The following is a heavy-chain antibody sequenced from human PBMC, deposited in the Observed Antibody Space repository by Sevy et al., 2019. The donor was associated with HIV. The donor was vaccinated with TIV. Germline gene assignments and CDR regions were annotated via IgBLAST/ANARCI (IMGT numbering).Heavy chain of an antibody. CDR2: FDREDEET. V-gene: IGHV1-24*01. CDR1: GYTLSELS. J-gene: IGHJ4*02. Sequence: ASVKVSCKVSGYTLSELSMHWVRLAPGKGLEWMGSFDREDEETTYAQKFQGRVTMTEDTSTDTAYMELTSLRFEDTAVYYCATTKDSCDSSGSPFDYWGQGTLVTVSS. CDR3: ATTKDSCDSSGSPFDY. D-gene: IGHD3-22*01.